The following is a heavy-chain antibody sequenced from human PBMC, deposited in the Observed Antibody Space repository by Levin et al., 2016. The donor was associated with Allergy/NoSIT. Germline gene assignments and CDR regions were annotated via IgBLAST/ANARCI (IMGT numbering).Heavy chain of an antibody. V-gene: IGHV3-74*01. CDR3: ASTYYDFWSGPRGAMDV. Sequence: WIRQPPGKGLVWVSRINSDGSSTSYADSVKGRFTISRDNAKNTLYLQMNSLRAEDTAVYYCASTYYDFWSGPRGAMDVWGQGTTVTVSS. CDR2: INSDGSST. J-gene: IGHJ6*02. D-gene: IGHD3-3*01.